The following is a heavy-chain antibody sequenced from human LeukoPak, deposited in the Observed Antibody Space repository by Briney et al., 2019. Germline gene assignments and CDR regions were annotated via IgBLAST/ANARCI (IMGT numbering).Heavy chain of an antibody. J-gene: IGHJ1*01. V-gene: IGHV4-59*01. CDR3: ARGMMATTLFQH. D-gene: IGHD5-24*01. Sequence: SETLSLTCTVSGGSISSYYWSWIRQPPGKGLEWIGYIYYSGSTNYNPSLKSRVTISVDTSKNQFSLKLSSVTAADTAVYYCARGMMATTLFQHRGQGTLVTVSS. CDR1: GGSISSYY. CDR2: IYYSGST.